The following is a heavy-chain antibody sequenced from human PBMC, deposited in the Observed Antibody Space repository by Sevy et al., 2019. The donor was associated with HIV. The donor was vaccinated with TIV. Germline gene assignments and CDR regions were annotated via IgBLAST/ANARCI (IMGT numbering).Heavy chain of an antibody. Sequence: SETLSLTCAVHDGSFSGYYWNWIRQLPGKGLEWIGEINESGITYYNPSLRSRVTISVDTSKKQFSLRLNSVTAVDSAVYCWARSPPVVVVPGAPSWFDPWGQGTLVTVSS. D-gene: IGHD2-2*01. J-gene: IGHJ5*02. V-gene: IGHV4-34*01. CDR3: ARSPPVVVVPGAPSWFDP. CDR2: INESGIT. CDR1: DGSFSGYY.